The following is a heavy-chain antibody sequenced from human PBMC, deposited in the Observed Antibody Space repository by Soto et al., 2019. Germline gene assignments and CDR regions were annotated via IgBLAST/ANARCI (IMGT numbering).Heavy chain of an antibody. Sequence: QVQLVESGGGVVHPGRSLRLSCAASGFTFTTYAMHWVRQAPGKGLEWVALFWHDGTKIYYADSVRGRFTVSRDISRNTLYLVMSSLRAEDTAVNYCARGVAPFDYWGRGTQVTVPS. V-gene: IGHV3-33*01. CDR2: FWHDGTKI. J-gene: IGHJ4*02. D-gene: IGHD5-12*01. CDR1: GFTFTTYA. CDR3: ARGVAPFDY.